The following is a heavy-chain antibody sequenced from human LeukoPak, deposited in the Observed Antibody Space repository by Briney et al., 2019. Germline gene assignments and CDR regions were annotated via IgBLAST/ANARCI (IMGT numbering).Heavy chain of an antibody. CDR2: MNPNSGNT. CDR3: ARATYCGGDCYPDY. D-gene: IGHD2-21*02. V-gene: IGHV1-8*02. CDR1: GYTFTSYY. Sequence: GASVKVSCKASGYTFTSYYMHWVRQATGQGLEWMGWMNPNSGNTGYAQKFQGRVTMTRNTSITTAYMELSSLRSEDTAVYYCARATYCGGDCYPDYWGQGTLVTVSS. J-gene: IGHJ4*02.